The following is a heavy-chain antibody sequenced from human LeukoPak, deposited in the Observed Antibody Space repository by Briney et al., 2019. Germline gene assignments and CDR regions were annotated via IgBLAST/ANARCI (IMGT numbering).Heavy chain of an antibody. V-gene: IGHV3-20*04. CDR2: ISWNSGSI. CDR3: ARTLRGHFDY. CDR1: GFTFDDYG. J-gene: IGHJ4*02. Sequence: GGSLRLSCAASGFTFDDYGMSWVRQAPGKGLEWVSGISWNSGSIGYADSVKGRFTISRDNAKNSLYLQMNSLRAEDTAVYYCARTLRGHFDYWGQGTLVTVSS. D-gene: IGHD3-3*01.